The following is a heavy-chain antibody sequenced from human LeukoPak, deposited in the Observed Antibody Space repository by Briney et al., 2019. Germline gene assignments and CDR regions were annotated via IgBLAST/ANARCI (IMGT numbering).Heavy chain of an antibody. CDR2: IYHSGST. V-gene: IGHV4-4*02. CDR3: ARYGSLLWFGELFYDAFDI. D-gene: IGHD3-10*01. J-gene: IGHJ3*02. CDR1: GGSISSSNW. Sequence: KPSETLSLTCAVSGGSISSSNWWSWVRQPPGKGLEWIGEIYHSGSTNYNPSLRSRVTISVDKSKNQFSLKLSSVTAADTAVYYCARYGSLLWFGELFYDAFDIWGQGTMVTVSS.